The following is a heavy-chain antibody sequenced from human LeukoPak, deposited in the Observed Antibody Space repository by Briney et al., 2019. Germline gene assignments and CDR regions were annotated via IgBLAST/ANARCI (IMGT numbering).Heavy chain of an antibody. J-gene: IGHJ4*02. V-gene: IGHV3-21*01. Sequence: GGSLRLSCAASGFTFSSYSMNWVRQAAGKGLEWVSSISSSSSYIYYADSVKGRFAISRDNPKNSLYLQMNSLRAEDTAVYYCARDGGPIVPAAPSFDYWGQGTLVTVSS. D-gene: IGHD2-2*01. CDR3: ARDGGPIVPAAPSFDY. CDR2: ISSSSSYI. CDR1: GFTFSSYS.